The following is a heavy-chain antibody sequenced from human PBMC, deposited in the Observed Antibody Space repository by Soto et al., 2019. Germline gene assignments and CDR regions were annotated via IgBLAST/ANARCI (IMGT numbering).Heavy chain of an antibody. V-gene: IGHV3-11*01. Sequence: QVQLVESGGGLVKPGGSLRLSCAASGFSFSDYYMTWIRQAPGKGLEWISYITSGGSTYYADSVKGRFTICRDNARNSLYLQMNRLRVEDTAVYYCAQDFPRRIMAWTAYHWGQGTLVTVSS. CDR1: GFSFSDYY. CDR2: ITSGGST. CDR3: AQDFPRRIMAWTAYH. J-gene: IGHJ1*01. D-gene: IGHD2-21*02.